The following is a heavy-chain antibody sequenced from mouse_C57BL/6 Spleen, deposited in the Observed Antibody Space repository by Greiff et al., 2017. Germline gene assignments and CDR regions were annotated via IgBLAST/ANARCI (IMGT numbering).Heavy chain of an antibody. Sequence: VQLQQSGAELVRPGTSVKVSCKASGYAFTNYLIEWVKQRPGQGLEWIGVINPGSGGTNYNEKFKGKATLTADKSSSTAYMQLSSLTSADSAVYFCAREGSYGGSREREVYYDCWGQGTTLTVSS. V-gene: IGHV1-54*01. CDR3: AREGSYGGSREREVYYDC. D-gene: IGHD1-1*01. J-gene: IGHJ2*01. CDR2: INPGSGGT. CDR1: GYAFTNYL.